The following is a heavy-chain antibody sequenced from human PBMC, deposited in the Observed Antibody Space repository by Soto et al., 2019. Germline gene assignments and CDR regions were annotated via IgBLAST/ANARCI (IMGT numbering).Heavy chain of an antibody. D-gene: IGHD2-15*01. CDR2: IWYDGSNK. Sequence: GGSLRLSCAASGFTFSSYGMHWVRQAPGKGLEWVAVIWYDGSNKYYADSVKGRFTISRDNSKNTLYLQMNSLRAEDTAVYYCARDKSDCSGGSCYSGTFYFQHWGQGTLVTVSS. CDR1: GFTFSSYG. J-gene: IGHJ1*01. V-gene: IGHV3-33*01. CDR3: ARDKSDCSGGSCYSGTFYFQH.